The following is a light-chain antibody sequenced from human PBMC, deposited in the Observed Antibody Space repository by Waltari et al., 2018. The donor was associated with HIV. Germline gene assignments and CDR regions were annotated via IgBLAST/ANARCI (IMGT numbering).Light chain of an antibody. Sequence: VMTQSPDPLPVSLGEWAPITCTSSQSLLYTSNNKNFLAWYQQKPGQPPKLLISWAFTRESGVPDRFSGSGSGTDVTLTISGLQAVDVAIYYCQQYYTTPLAFGGGTKVEI. J-gene: IGKJ4*01. CDR1: QSLLYTSNNKNF. V-gene: IGKV4-1*01. CDR2: WAF. CDR3: QQYYTTPLA.